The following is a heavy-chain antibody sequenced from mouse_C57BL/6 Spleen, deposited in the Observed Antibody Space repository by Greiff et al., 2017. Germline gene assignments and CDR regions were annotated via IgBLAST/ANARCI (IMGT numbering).Heavy chain of an antibody. CDR2: ISDGGSYT. Sequence: EVNVVESGGGLVKPGGSLKLSCAASGFTFSSYAMSWVRQTPEKRLEWVATISDGGSYTYYPDNVKGRFTISRDNAKNNLYLQMSHLKSEDTAMYYCARDGDYDVAYWGQGTLVTVSA. CDR1: GFTFSSYA. J-gene: IGHJ3*01. CDR3: ARDGDYDVAY. D-gene: IGHD2-4*01. V-gene: IGHV5-4*01.